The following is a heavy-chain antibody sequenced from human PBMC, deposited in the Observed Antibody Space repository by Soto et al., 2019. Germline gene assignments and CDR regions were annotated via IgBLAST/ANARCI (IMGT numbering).Heavy chain of an antibody. CDR2: ISYAGST. J-gene: IGHJ6*02. CDR1: GGSISTTDHY. CDR3: ARGVFHWRRGSCDDYNFYGLDV. Sequence: SETLSLTCAVSGGSISTTDHYWGWIRQPPGQGLEWLGSISYAGSTIHTPYLKRPASIYMDTYRHQFSLRLSSVTASDTAVHFCARGVFHWRRGSCDDYNFYGLDVWGEGTRVSVSS. D-gene: IGHD6-19*01. V-gene: IGHV4-39*01.